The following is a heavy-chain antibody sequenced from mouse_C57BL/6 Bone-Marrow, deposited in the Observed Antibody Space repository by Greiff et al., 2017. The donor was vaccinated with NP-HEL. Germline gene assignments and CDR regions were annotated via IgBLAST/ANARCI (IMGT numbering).Heavy chain of an antibody. CDR2: ISSGSSTI. CDR3: ARGYYGSRPYWYFDV. Sequence: EVKVVESGGGLVKPGGSLKLSCAASGFTFSDYGMHWVRQAPEKGLEWVAYISSGSSTIYYADTVKGRFTISRDNAKNTLFLQMTSLRSEDTAMYYCARGYYGSRPYWYFDVWGTGTTVTVSS. V-gene: IGHV5-17*01. CDR1: GFTFSDYG. J-gene: IGHJ1*03. D-gene: IGHD1-1*01.